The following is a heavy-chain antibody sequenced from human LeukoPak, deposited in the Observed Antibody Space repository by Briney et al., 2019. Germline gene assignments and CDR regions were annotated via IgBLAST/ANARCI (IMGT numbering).Heavy chain of an antibody. Sequence: GGSLRLSCAASGFTFSSYSMNWVRQAPGKGLEWVSYISSSSSTIYYADSVKGRFTISRDNAKNSLYLQMNSLRDEDTAVYYCARDWRYDSVGGSDDAFDIWGQGTMVTVSS. CDR2: ISSSSSTI. D-gene: IGHD1-1*01. J-gene: IGHJ3*02. V-gene: IGHV3-48*02. CDR3: ARDWRYDSVGGSDDAFDI. CDR1: GFTFSSYS.